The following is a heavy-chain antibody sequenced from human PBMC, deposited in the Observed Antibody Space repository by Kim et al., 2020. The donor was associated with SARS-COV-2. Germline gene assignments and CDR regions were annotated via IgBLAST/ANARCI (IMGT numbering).Heavy chain of an antibody. J-gene: IGHJ5*02. D-gene: IGHD1-20*01. CDR1: GYTFTDHY. CDR3: TRGVGLTGTRLWFDP. CDR2: INPNSGGA. Sequence: ASVKVSCKASGYTFTDHYIHWMRQSPGQGLEWMGRINPNSGGANYAQKSQGRVTMTADKSITTAYMELSSLRSDDTVVYYCTRGVGLTGTRLWFDPWGQG. V-gene: IGHV1-2*05.